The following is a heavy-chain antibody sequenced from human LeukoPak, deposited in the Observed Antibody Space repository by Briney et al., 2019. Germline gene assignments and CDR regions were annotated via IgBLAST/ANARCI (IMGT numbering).Heavy chain of an antibody. J-gene: IGHJ6*03. CDR3: ARRRGCGGDCYTLDYYYYMDV. CDR1: GFTFSDYY. CDR2: ISSSGSTI. D-gene: IGHD2-21*02. Sequence: PGGSLRLSCAASGFTFSDYYMSWIRQAPGKGLEWVSYISSSGSTIYYADSVKGRLTISRDNAKNSLYLQMNSLRAEDTAVYYCARRRGCGGDCYTLDYYYYMDVWGKGTTVTVSS. V-gene: IGHV3-11*04.